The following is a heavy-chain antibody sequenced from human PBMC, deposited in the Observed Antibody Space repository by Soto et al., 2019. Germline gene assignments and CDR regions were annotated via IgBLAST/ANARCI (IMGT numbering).Heavy chain of an antibody. D-gene: IGHD6-6*01. CDR3: ASMGQLVESDAFDI. V-gene: IGHV1-8*01. CDR2: MNPNSGNT. J-gene: IGHJ3*02. CDR1: GYTFTRYD. Sequence: APLNGSFTTSGYTFTRYDINWLRQATGQGLEWMGWMNPNSGNTGYAQKFQGRVTMTGNTSISTAYMELSSLRSEDTAVYYCASMGQLVESDAFDIWGQGTMVPVSS.